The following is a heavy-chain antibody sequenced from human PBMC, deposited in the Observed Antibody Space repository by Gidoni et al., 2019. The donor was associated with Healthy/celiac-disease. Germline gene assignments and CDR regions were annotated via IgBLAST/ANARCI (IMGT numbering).Heavy chain of an antibody. CDR3: AKDTGPDFWSGYADY. CDR1: GFTFDDSA. V-gene: IGHV3-9*01. J-gene: IGHJ4*02. Sequence: EVQLVESVGGLVQPGRSLRLSCAASGFTFDDSAMPWVGRAPGTGLEWVSGISWNSGSIGYADSVKGRFTISRDNAKNSLYLQMNSLRAEDTALYYCAKDTGPDFWSGYADYWGQGTLVTVSS. D-gene: IGHD3-3*01. CDR2: ISWNSGSI.